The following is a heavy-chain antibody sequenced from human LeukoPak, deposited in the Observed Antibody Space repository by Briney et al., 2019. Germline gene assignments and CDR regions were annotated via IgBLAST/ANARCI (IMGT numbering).Heavy chain of an antibody. J-gene: IGHJ6*02. Sequence: SETLSLTCTVSGASVNSGDYYWSWIRQPPGKGLEWIGYIYYSGSTYYNPSLKSRVSISVDTSKNQFSLKLSSVTAADTAVYYCARDLRYTVTTLDVWGQGTTVIISS. CDR2: IYYSGST. D-gene: IGHD4-17*01. CDR3: ARDLRYTVTTLDV. V-gene: IGHV4-30-4*01. CDR1: GASVNSGDYY.